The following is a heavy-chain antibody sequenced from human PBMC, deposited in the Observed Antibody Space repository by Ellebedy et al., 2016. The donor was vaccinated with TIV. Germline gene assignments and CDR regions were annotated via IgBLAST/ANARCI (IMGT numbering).Heavy chain of an antibody. CDR3: ARAYDFWSDEDPYYFDY. CDR1: GGSISSSSYY. Sequence: SETLSLXXTVSGGSISSSSYYWGWIRQPPGKGLEWIGSIYYSGSTYYNPSLKSRVTISVDTSKNQFSLKLSSVTAADTAVYYCARAYDFWSDEDPYYFDYWGQGTLVTVSS. J-gene: IGHJ4*02. V-gene: IGHV4-39*07. CDR2: IYYSGST. D-gene: IGHD3-3*01.